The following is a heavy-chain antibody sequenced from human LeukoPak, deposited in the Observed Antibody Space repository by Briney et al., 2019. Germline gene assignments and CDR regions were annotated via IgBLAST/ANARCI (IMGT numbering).Heavy chain of an antibody. J-gene: IGHJ4*02. D-gene: IGHD4-23*01. Sequence: ASVKVSFKASGGTFSSYAISWVRQAPGQGLEWMGGIIPIFGTANYAQKFQGRVTITTDESTSTAYMELSSLRSEDTAVYYCAREHDYGGNWHFDYWGQGTLVTVSS. CDR1: GGTFSSYA. CDR3: AREHDYGGNWHFDY. CDR2: IIPIFGTA. V-gene: IGHV1-69*05.